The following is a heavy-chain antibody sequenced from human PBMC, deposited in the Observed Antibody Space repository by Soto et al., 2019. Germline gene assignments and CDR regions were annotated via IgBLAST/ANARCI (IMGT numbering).Heavy chain of an antibody. CDR1: WITRRCKQ. D-gene: IGHD3-10*01. J-gene: IGHJ4*02. CDR3: ASGASGNYR. CDR2: IYSGGTT. V-gene: IGHV3-66*01. Sequence: GGVLRLSWATSWITRRCKQNSWVRQAPGKGLEWVSNIYSGGTTSYADSVKGRFTISRDNSKNTLFLQMNSLRDDDTAVYYCASGASGNYRWGQGTLVTVS.